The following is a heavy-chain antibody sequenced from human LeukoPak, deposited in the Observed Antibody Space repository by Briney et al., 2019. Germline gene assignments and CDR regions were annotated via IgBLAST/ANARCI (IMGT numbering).Heavy chain of an antibody. J-gene: IGHJ4*02. CDR1: GYTFTSNY. V-gene: IGHV1-46*01. CDR3: ARDQEGFDY. Sequence: ASAKVSCKASGYTFTSNYIHWVRQAPGQGLEWMGMIYPRDGSTSYAQKFQGRVTVTRDTSTSTVHMELSGLRSEDTAVYYYARDQEGFDYWGQGTLVTVSS. CDR2: IYPRDGST.